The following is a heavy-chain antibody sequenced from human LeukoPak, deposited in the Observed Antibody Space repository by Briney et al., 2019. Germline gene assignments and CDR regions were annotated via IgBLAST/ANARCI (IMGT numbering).Heavy chain of an antibody. CDR3: ARDGRSGPHFDS. CDR1: GFTFRSHA. V-gene: IGHV3-33*01. Sequence: GGFLRLSCAASGFTFRSHAMHWVRQAPGKGLEWVAHIWFDGSNKYFADSVKGRFTISRDNSKNTLYLQMNSLRAEDTAVYYCARDGRSGPHFDSWGQGTLVTVSS. D-gene: IGHD1-1*01. CDR2: IWFDGSNK. J-gene: IGHJ4*02.